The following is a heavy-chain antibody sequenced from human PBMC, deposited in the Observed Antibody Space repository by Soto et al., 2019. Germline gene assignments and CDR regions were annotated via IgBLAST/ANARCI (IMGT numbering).Heavy chain of an antibody. V-gene: IGHV4-31*03. D-gene: IGHD1-1*01. CDR3: ARDPWRTPPEAAFDV. CDR1: GGSISSAGYY. Sequence: QVQLQESGPGLVEPSQTLSLTCTVSGGSISSAGYYWSWIRQRPGKGLEWIGYIYFSGVTYYNPSLASRVTISVDTSKNQFSLRLSSVTAADTAVYYCARDPWRTPPEAAFDVWGQGTKVTVSS. CDR2: IYFSGVT. J-gene: IGHJ3*01.